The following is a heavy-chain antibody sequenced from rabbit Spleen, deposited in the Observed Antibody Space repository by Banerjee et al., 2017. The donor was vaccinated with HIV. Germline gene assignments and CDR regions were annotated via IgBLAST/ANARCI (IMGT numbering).Heavy chain of an antibody. J-gene: IGHJ6*01. Sequence: QSLEESGGDLVKPGASLTLTCTASGFSFSSDFYMCWVRQAPGKGLEWIACIYDGSSRSTKYASWAKGRFTISKTSSTTVTLQMTSLTAADTATYFCARDTGSSFSSYGMDLWGPGTLVTVS. D-gene: IGHD8-1*01. CDR2: IYDGSSRST. CDR1: GFSFSSDFY. CDR3: ARDTGSSFSSYGMDL. V-gene: IGHV1S40*01.